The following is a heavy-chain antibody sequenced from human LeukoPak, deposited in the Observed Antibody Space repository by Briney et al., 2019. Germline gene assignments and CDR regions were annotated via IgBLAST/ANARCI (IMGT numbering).Heavy chain of an antibody. CDR3: ASGGRGYRGWWYFDY. D-gene: IGHD6-19*01. CDR1: GFTFSSYA. CDR2: ISGSGGST. J-gene: IGHJ4*02. Sequence: PGGSLRLSCAASGFTFSSYAMSWVRQAPGKGLEWVSAISGSGGSTYYADSVKGRFTISRDNSKNTLYLQMNSLRAEDTAVYYCASGGRGYRGWWYFDYWGQGTLVTVSS. V-gene: IGHV3-23*01.